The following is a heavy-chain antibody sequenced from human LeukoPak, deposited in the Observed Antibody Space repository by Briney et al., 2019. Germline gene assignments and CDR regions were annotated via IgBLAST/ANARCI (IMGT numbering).Heavy chain of an antibody. V-gene: IGHV3-7*01. Sequence: PGWSLRLSCAASGFTFSTYWMSWVRQAPGKGMEWVANINQDGSEKYYVDSVKGRFTISRDNAKNSLYLQMNSLRAEDTAMYYCARDSAGNDYWGQGTLVTVSS. J-gene: IGHJ4*02. D-gene: IGHD6-13*01. CDR1: GFTFSTYW. CDR2: INQDGSEK. CDR3: ARDSAGNDY.